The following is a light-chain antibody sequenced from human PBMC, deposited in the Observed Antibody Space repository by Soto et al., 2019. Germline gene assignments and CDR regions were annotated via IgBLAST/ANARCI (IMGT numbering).Light chain of an antibody. J-gene: IGLJ1*01. Sequence: QSALTQPASVSGSPGQSIPISCTGTSSDVGGYNYVSWYQQHPGKAPKLRIYDVSNRPSGVSNRFSGSKSGNTASLTISGLQYEDEADYYCSSYTSSSRGVFGTGTKVTVL. V-gene: IGLV2-14*01. CDR2: DVS. CDR1: SSDVGGYNY. CDR3: SSYTSSSRGV.